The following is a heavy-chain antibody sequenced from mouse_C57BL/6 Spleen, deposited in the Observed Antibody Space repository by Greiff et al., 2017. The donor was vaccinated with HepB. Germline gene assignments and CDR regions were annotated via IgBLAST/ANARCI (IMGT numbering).Heavy chain of an antibody. V-gene: IGHV1-69*01. Sequence: QVQLQQPGAELVMPGASVKLSCKASGYTFTSYWMHWVKQRPGQGLEWIGEIDPSDSYTNYNQKFKGKSTLTVDKSSSTAYMQLSSLTSEDSAVYYCARLPLYRYFDVWGTGTTVTVSS. CDR2: IDPSDSYT. J-gene: IGHJ1*03. CDR1: GYTFTSYW. CDR3: ARLPLYRYFDV.